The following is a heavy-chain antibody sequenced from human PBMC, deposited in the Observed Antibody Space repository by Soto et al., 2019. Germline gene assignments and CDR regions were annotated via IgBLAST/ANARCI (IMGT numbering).Heavy chain of an antibody. J-gene: IGHJ6*02. CDR3: ARVAVAGTGYYYGMDV. CDR1: GFTFSDYY. CDR2: ISSSSSYT. D-gene: IGHD6-19*01. V-gene: IGHV3-11*06. Sequence: QVQLVESGGGLVKPGGSLRLSCAASGFTFSDYYMSWIRQAPGKGLEWVSYISSSSSYTNYADSVKGRFTISRDNAKNSLYLQMNSPRAEDTAVYYCARVAVAGTGYYYGMDVWGQGTTVTVSS.